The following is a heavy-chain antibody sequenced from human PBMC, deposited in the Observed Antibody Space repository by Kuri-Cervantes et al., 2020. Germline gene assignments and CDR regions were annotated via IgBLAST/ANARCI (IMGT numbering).Heavy chain of an antibody. D-gene: IGHD6-13*01. Sequence: ETLSLTCAASGFTFSDYAMTWVRQAPGKGLEWVSGISGSGGATYYADFVKGRFTISRDNSKNTLYLQMNSLRAEDTALYYCAKELAAGGSGAFDVWGQGTLVTVSS. V-gene: IGHV3-23*01. CDR3: AKELAAGGSGAFDV. CDR2: ISGSGGAT. J-gene: IGHJ3*01. CDR1: GFTFSDYA.